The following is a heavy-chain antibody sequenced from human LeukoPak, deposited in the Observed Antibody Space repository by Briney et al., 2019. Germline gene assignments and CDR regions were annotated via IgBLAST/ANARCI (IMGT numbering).Heavy chain of an antibody. J-gene: IGHJ5*02. Sequence: ASVKVSCKASGYTFTSYGISWVRQAPGQGLEWMGWISAYNGNTNYAQKLQGRVTMTTDTSTSTAYMELRSLRSDDTAVYYCARDNWFGGLLLEWFDPWGQGTLVTVSS. D-gene: IGHD3-10*01. CDR3: ARDNWFGGLLLEWFDP. CDR2: ISAYNGNT. CDR1: GYTFTSYG. V-gene: IGHV1-18*04.